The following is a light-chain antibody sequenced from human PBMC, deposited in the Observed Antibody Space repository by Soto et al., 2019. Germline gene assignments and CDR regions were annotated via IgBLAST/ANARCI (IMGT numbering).Light chain of an antibody. J-gene: IGLJ1*01. CDR1: SSDVGGYNY. CDR3: CSYAGSYTYV. V-gene: IGLV2-11*01. Sequence: QSALTQPRSVSGSPGQLVTISCTGTSSDVGGYNYVSWYQQHPGKAPKLMIYDVSKRPSGVPDRFSGSKSGNTASLTISGLQAEDEADYYCCSYAGSYTYVFGTGTKV. CDR2: DVS.